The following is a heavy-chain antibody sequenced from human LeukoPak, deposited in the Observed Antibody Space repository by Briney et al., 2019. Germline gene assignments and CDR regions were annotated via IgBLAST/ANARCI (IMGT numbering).Heavy chain of an antibody. J-gene: IGHJ5*01. Sequence: PGGSLRLSCAASGFTFSSYAMSWVRQAPGKGLEWVSAISGSGGSTYYADSVKGRFTVSRDNSKSTLYLQMSSLRAEDTAVYSCAKVLSQGYPNSWTNWFDSWGQGALVTVSS. D-gene: IGHD6-13*01. CDR2: ISGSGGST. CDR3: AKVLSQGYPNSWTNWFDS. CDR1: GFTFSSYA. V-gene: IGHV3-23*01.